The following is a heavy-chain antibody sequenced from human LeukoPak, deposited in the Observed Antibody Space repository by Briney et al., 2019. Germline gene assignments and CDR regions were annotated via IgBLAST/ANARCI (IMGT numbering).Heavy chain of an antibody. CDR2: IRYDGSNK. J-gene: IGHJ3*02. CDR3: AKGNVVVPAATQDAFDI. V-gene: IGHV3-30*02. D-gene: IGHD2-2*01. CDR1: GFTFSSYG. Sequence: GGSLRLSCAASGFTFSSYGMHWVRQAPGKGLEWVAFIRYDGSNKYYADSVKGRFTISRDNSKNTLYLQMNSLRAEDTAVYYCAKGNVVVPAATQDAFDIWGRGTMVTVSS.